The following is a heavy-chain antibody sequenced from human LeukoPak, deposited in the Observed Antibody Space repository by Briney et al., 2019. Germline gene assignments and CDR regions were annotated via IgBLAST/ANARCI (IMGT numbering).Heavy chain of an antibody. J-gene: IGHJ4*02. CDR2: ISSSSSYI. CDR1: GFTFSSYS. Sequence: GVLRLSCAASGFTFSSYSMNWVRQAPGKGLEWVSSISSSSSYIYYADSVKGRFTISRDNAKNSLYLQMNSLRAEDTAVYYCARDQQGDYVWGSYRYTPLPLDYWGQGTLVTVSS. D-gene: IGHD3-16*02. V-gene: IGHV3-21*01. CDR3: ARDQQGDYVWGSYRYTPLPLDY.